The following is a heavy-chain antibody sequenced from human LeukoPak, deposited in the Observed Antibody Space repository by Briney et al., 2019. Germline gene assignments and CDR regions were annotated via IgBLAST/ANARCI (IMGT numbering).Heavy chain of an antibody. CDR3: ARQRLRLGELSSLLDY. D-gene: IGHD3-16*02. CDR1: GFTFSSYA. J-gene: IGHJ4*02. CDR2: ISSNGGSI. Sequence: GGSLRLSCAASGFTFSSYALHWVRQAPGKGLEYVSSISSNGGSIYYADSVRGRFTISGDNSNNTLYLQMGSLSADDMAVYYCARQRLRLGELSSLLDYWGQGSLVTVSS. V-gene: IGHV3-64*02.